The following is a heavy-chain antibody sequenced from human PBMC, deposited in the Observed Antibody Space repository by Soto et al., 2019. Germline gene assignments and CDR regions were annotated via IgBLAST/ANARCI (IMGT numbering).Heavy chain of an antibody. J-gene: IGHJ6*02. CDR2: SNSDGSST. CDR3: AKGGSGIMDV. V-gene: IGHV3-74*01. D-gene: IGHD3-10*01. Sequence: EVQLVESGGGLVQPGGSLRLSCAASGFTFSSYWMHWVRQAPGKGLVWVSRSNSDGSSTSYADSVKGRFTISRDNDKNTLNLQMNSLRAEDTAVYYCAKGGSGIMDVWGQGTTVTVSS. CDR1: GFTFSSYW.